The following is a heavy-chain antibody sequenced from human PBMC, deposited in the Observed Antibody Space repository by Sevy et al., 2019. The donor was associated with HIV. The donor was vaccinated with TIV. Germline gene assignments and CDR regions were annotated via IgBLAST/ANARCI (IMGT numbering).Heavy chain of an antibody. CDR1: GYTFTGYY. CDR2: INPNSGGT. Sequence: ASVKVSCKASGYTFTGYYMHWVRQAPGQGLEWMGWINPNSGGTNYAQKFQGWVTMTRGTSISTAYMELSRLRSDDTAVYYCARTAYYDILTGSEVRAFDIWGQGTMVTVSS. J-gene: IGHJ3*02. D-gene: IGHD3-9*01. CDR3: ARTAYYDILTGSEVRAFDI. V-gene: IGHV1-2*04.